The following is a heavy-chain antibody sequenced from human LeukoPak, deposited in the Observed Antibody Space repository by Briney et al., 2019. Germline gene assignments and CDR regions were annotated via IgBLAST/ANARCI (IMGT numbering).Heavy chain of an antibody. J-gene: IGHJ6*03. CDR3: ARDYCSGGSCYSGYYYYMDV. V-gene: IGHV3-11*01. Sequence: PGGSLRLSCAASGFTFSDYYMSWIRQAPGKGLEWVSYISSSGSTIYYADSVKGRFTISRDNSKNTLYLQMNSLRAEDTAVYYCARDYCSGGSCYSGYYYYMDVWGKGTTVTVSS. D-gene: IGHD2-15*01. CDR1: GFTFSDYY. CDR2: ISSSGSTI.